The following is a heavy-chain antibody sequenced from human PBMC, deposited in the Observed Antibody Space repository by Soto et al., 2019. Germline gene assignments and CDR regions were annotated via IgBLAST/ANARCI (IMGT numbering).Heavy chain of an antibody. J-gene: IGHJ6*02. CDR1: GFTFSSYG. CDR3: ARDRLIVVTLYYYYYGMDV. Sequence: QVQLVESGGGVVQPGRSLRLSCAASGFTFSSYGMHWVRQAPGKGLEWVAVIWYDGSNKYYADSVKGRFTISRDNSKNTLYLQMNSLRAEDTAVYYCARDRLIVVTLYYYYYGMDVWGQGTTVTVSS. V-gene: IGHV3-33*01. CDR2: IWYDGSNK. D-gene: IGHD3-22*01.